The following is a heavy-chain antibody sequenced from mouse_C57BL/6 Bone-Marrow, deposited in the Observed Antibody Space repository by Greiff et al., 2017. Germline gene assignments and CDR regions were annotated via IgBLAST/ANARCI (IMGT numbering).Heavy chain of an antibody. D-gene: IGHD1-1*01. CDR3: ARTYGSRYWDD. V-gene: IGHV5-17*01. CDR2: ISSGSSTI. CDR1: GFTFSDYG. Sequence: EVQLVESGGGLVKPGGSLKLSCAASGFTFSDYGMHWVHQAPEQGLEWVAYISSGSSTIYYADTVKGRFTISRDNAKNTLFLQMTSLRSEDTAMYYCARTYGSRYWDDWGQGTTLTVSS. J-gene: IGHJ2*01.